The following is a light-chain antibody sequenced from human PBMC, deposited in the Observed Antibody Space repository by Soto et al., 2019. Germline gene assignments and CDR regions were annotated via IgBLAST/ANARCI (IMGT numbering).Light chain of an antibody. V-gene: IGKV3-20*01. CDR3: QQYGSSPVLT. CDR1: QSVISSH. CDR2: GAS. J-gene: IGKJ4*01. Sequence: EIVLTQSPGTLSLSPGERASLSCRASQSVISSHLAWHQQKPGQAPRLLIYGASSRATGIPDRFSGSGSGTDFTLTISRLEPEDFAVYFCQQYGSSPVLTFGGGTKVEIK.